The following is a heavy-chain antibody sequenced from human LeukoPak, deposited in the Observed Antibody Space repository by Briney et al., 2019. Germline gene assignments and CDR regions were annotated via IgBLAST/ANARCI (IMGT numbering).Heavy chain of an antibody. V-gene: IGHV1-18*01. CDR1: GYTLTELS. Sequence: ASVKVSCKVSGYTLTELSMHWVRQAPGQGLEWMGWISAYNGNTNYAQKLQGRVTMTTDTSTSTAYMELRSLRSDDTAVYYCARGGVVVNYYDSSGYFMDYWGQGTLVTVSS. D-gene: IGHD3-22*01. J-gene: IGHJ4*02. CDR2: ISAYNGNT. CDR3: ARGGVVVNYYDSSGYFMDY.